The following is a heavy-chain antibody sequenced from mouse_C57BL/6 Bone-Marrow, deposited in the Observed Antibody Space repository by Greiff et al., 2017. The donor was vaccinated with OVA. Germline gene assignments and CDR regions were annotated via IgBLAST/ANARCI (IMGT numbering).Heavy chain of an antibody. CDR3: ARNYGSSYVGDYYAMDY. D-gene: IGHD1-1*01. V-gene: IGHV1-52*01. J-gene: IGHJ4*01. CDR1: GYTFTSYW. Sequence: QVQLQQSGAELVRPGSSVKLSCKASGYTFTSYWMHWVKQRPIQGLEWICNIDPSDSETHYNQKFKDKATLTVDKSSSTAYMQLSSLTSEDSAVYYCARNYGSSYVGDYYAMDYWGQGTSVTVSS. CDR2: IDPSDSET.